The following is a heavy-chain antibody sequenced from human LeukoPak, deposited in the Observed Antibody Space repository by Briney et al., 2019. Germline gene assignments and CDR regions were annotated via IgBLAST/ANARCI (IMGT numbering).Heavy chain of an antibody. CDR3: ARSHYYDSSGYYY. CDR2: IYYSGST. J-gene: IGHJ4*02. Sequence: SETLSLTCTASGGSISSYYWSWIRQPPGKGLEWIGYIYYSGSTNYNPSLKSRVTISVDTSKNQFSLKLSSVTAADTAVYYCARSHYYDSSGYYYWGQGTLVTVSS. CDR1: GGSISSYY. D-gene: IGHD3-22*01. V-gene: IGHV4-59*08.